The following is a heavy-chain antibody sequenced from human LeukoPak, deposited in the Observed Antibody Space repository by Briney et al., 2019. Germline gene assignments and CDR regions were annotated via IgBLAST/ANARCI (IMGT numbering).Heavy chain of an antibody. V-gene: IGHV1-8*03. CDR2: MDANSGNA. CDR1: GYTFTNYD. J-gene: IGHJ4*02. D-gene: IGHD2-15*01. CDR3: ARLLRREDY. Sequence: ASVKVSCKASGYTFTNYDISWVRQATGQGLEWMGYMDANSGNAGYAQKFQGRVTITRNTSISAAYMELSSLRSEDTAVYYCARLLRREDYWGQGTLVTVSS.